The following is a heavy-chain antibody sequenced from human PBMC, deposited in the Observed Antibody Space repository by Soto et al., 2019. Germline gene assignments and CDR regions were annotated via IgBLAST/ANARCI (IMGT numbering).Heavy chain of an antibody. J-gene: IGHJ3*02. CDR3: ARLRFCGGDTCYPLDI. D-gene: IGHD2-21*01. CDR1: GSRFTSQT. Sequence: QVPLVQSGAEVKKPGASVKVSCKASGSRFTSQTMHWVRQAPGQRPEWMGWIIAGSGNTKYSQNFQGRLTITRDTSASTVYMDLTNLRSEDTAVYFCARLRFCGGDTCYPLDIWGQGTSVIVSS. CDR2: IIAGSGNT. V-gene: IGHV1-3*01.